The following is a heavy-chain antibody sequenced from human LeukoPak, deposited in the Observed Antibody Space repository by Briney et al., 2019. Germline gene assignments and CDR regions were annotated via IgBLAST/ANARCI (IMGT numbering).Heavy chain of an antibody. Sequence: GASVKVSCKASGYTFSNYAIHWVRQAPGQRLEWMGWINTGNGNTQYSQKFQGRVTITRDTSATTAYMDLSSLRYEDTAVYYCARRCSSTSCYARYYFDYWGQGTLVTVSS. V-gene: IGHV1-3*04. CDR3: ARRCSSTSCYARYYFDY. CDR2: INTGNGNT. CDR1: GYTFSNYA. D-gene: IGHD2-2*01. J-gene: IGHJ4*02.